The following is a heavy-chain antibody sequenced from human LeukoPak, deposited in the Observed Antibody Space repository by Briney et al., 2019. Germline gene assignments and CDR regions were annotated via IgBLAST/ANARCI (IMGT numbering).Heavy chain of an antibody. J-gene: IGHJ4*02. CDR1: GGSISSYY. CDR3: ARVVQGRITMVRGVIGYFDY. V-gene: IGHV4-59*01. CDR2: IYYSGST. Sequence: SETLSLTCTVSGGSISSYYWSWIRQPPWKGLEWIGYIYYSGSTNYSPSLKSRVTISVDTSKNQFSLKLRSVTAADTAVYYCARVVQGRITMVRGVIGYFDYWGQGTLVTVSS. D-gene: IGHD3-10*01.